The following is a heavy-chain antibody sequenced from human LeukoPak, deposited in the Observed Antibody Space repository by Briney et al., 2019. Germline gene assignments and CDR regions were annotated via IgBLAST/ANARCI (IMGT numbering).Heavy chain of an antibody. CDR1: GYSISSGYY. V-gene: IGHV4-38-2*02. CDR2: INHSGST. D-gene: IGHD6-25*01. CDR3: ARRRLYYYCYMDV. Sequence: SETLSLTCTVSGYSISSGYYWSWIRQPPGKGLEWIGEINHSGSTNYNPSLKSRVTISVDTSKNQFSLKLSSVTAADTAVYYCARRRLYYYCYMDVWGKGTTVTVSS. J-gene: IGHJ6*03.